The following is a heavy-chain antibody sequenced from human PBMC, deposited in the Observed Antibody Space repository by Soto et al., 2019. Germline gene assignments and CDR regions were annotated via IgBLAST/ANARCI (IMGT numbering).Heavy chain of an antibody. J-gene: IGHJ4*02. CDR2: MNPKSANT. V-gene: IGHV1-8*01. CDR3: ARSPSWETTVTPYYFDY. D-gene: IGHD4-4*01. CDR1: RNTFISYD. Sequence: QVQLVQSGAEVKKPGASVKVSCKASRNTFISYDINWVRQATGQGLEWMGWMNPKSANTGYAQNFQGRVTMTRNTSISTAYMKLSSLRSEDTAVYYCARSPSWETTVTPYYFDYWGQGTLVTVSS.